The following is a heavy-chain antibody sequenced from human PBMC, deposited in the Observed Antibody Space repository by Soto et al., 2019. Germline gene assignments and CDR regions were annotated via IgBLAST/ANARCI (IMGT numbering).Heavy chain of an antibody. CDR1: GYAISRGGYY. CDR3: ARDAGSLTWNFDL. J-gene: IGHJ2*01. V-gene: IGHV4-31*03. D-gene: IGHD2-15*01. CDR2: IDYSGDT. Sequence: QVQLQESGPGRVRPSQPLSLICNVSGYAISRGGYYWSWLRQVPGKGLEWIGSIDYSGDTFYNPSLESRVTISVDPSKNQIFLSLIIVTAADTAMFYCARDAGSLTWNFDLWGRGTQVTVSS.